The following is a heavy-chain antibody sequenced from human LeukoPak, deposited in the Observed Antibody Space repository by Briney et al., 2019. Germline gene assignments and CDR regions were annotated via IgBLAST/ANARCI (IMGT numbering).Heavy chain of an antibody. CDR3: ARARGYYYMDV. CDR1: GGSISSGTYY. J-gene: IGHJ6*03. CDR2: IYASGST. Sequence: SQTLSLTCTVSGGSISSGTYYWSWIRQPAGKGLEWIGRIYASGSTNYNPSLKSRVTISVDTSKNQFSLKLSSVTAADTAVYYCARARGYYYMDVWGKGTTVTVSS. V-gene: IGHV4-61*02. D-gene: IGHD3-10*01.